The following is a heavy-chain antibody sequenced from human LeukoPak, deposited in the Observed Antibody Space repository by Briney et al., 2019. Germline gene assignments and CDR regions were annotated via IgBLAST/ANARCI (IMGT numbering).Heavy chain of an antibody. Sequence: KPSETLSLTCTVSGGSISSYYWSWLRQPPGKGLERIGYVYYSGSTNYNPSLKSRVTISIDTSKNQFSLKLSSVTAADAAVFYCARGSHYDSGSKVDYWGQGTLVTVSS. CDR1: GGSISSYY. CDR3: ARGSHYDSGSKVDY. J-gene: IGHJ4*02. V-gene: IGHV4-59*01. D-gene: IGHD3-10*01. CDR2: VYYSGST.